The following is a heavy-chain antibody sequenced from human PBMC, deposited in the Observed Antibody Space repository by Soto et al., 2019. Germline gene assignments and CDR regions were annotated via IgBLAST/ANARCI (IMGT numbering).Heavy chain of an antibody. CDR2: ISESGATI. CDR3: AKDEGQYYHYGLDV. V-gene: IGHV3-23*01. Sequence: XTLSLTCAVSGGSISSSNWWSWVRHPPGKGLEWISGISESGATIYYTDSVKGRFTISRDNSKKTVYLQMNSLRAEDTAVYYCAKDEGQYYHYGLDVWGQGTTVTVSS. D-gene: IGHD3-16*01. J-gene: IGHJ6*02. CDR1: GGSISSSN.